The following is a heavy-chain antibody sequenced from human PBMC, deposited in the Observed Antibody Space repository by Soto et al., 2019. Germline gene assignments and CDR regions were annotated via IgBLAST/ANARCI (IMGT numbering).Heavy chain of an antibody. CDR3: VKARVISPYFDY. Sequence: PAWSPRISCAASGFTFSSYDVHWVRQAPGKGLEWVASIRCSGSYIYYADSVKGRFTISRGNAKNTLYLQMSSLRAEDTAVYYGVKARVISPYFDYWGQGTLDTVSS. D-gene: IGHD2-15*01. CDR2: IRCSGSYI. CDR1: GFTFSSYD. J-gene: IGHJ4*02. V-gene: IGHV3-21*01.